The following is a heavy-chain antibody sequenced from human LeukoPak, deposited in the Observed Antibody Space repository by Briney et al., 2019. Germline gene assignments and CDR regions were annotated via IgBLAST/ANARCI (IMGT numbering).Heavy chain of an antibody. D-gene: IGHD3-22*01. CDR1: GFAFSSYN. V-gene: IGHV3-48*02. J-gene: IGHJ6*02. CDR2: IGSSGSPT. Sequence: GRSLRLSCAASGFAFSSYNMNWVRQAPGKGLEWISYIGSSGSPTHYADSVGGRFTISRDNAKNSLYLQMNSLRDEDTAVYFCARRPYSDTSGRLSDVWGQGTTVTVSS. CDR3: ARRPYSDTSGRLSDV.